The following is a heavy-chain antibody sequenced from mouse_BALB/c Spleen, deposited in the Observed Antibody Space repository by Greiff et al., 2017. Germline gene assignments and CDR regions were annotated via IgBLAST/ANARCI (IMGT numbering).Heavy chain of an antibody. CDR3: ARYYRYDVAYYYAMDY. D-gene: IGHD2-14*01. CDR2: ISSGSSTI. J-gene: IGHJ4*01. V-gene: IGHV5-17*02. CDR1: GFTFSSFG. Sequence: EVMLVESGGGLVQPGGSRKLSCAASGFTFSSFGMHWVRQAPEKGLEWVAYISSGSSTIYYADTVKGRFTISRDNPKNTLFLQMTSLRSEDTAMYYCARYYRYDVAYYYAMDYWGQGTSVTVSS.